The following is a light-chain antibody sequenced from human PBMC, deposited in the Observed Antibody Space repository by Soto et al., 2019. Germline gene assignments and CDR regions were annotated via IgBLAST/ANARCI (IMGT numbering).Light chain of an antibody. CDR2: GAS. V-gene: IGKV3-20*01. CDR1: HSVSSNF. J-gene: IGKJ3*01. Sequence: EIVLTQSPGTLSLSPGERATLSCRASHSVSSNFLAWYQEKPGQAPRLLIYGASKRATGIPDRFSASGSGTDFTLTISRLEPEYFAVYHCQQHRLGP. CDR3: QQHR.